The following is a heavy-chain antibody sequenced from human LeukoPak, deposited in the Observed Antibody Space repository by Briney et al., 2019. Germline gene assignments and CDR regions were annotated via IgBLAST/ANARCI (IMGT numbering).Heavy chain of an antibody. CDR3: AREYILYGYWHFDL. CDR2: IATSGNT. V-gene: IGHV3-13*01. Sequence: GGSLRLSCAASGSTLSSYDIHWVRQLTGKALEWVTAIATSGNTHYSDSVRGRFTISRENAKNSVSLEMNSLRDEDTAVYYCAREYILYGYWHFDLWGRGTLVTVSS. D-gene: IGHD3-9*01. J-gene: IGHJ2*01. CDR1: GSTLSSYD.